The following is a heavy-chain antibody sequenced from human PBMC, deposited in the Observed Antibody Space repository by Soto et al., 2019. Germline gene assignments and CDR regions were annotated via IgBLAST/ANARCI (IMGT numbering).Heavy chain of an antibody. CDR3: AREYTYGSNFFDC. V-gene: IGHV4-31*03. CDR2: ISHSGST. J-gene: IGHJ4*02. D-gene: IGHD5-18*01. CDR1: GGSISSAAYY. Sequence: QVQLQESGPGLVKPSQTLSLTCTVSGGSISSAAYYWSWIRQHPGKDLEWIGYISHSGSTYYTPSRKSRVIISADTSKNQFSLNLNSVTAADTAVYYCAREYTYGSNFFDCWGQGALVTVSS.